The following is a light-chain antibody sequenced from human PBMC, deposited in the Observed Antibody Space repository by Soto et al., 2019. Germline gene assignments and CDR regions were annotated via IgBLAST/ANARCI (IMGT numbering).Light chain of an antibody. CDR1: SSDVGGYNY. Sequence: QSALAQPASVSGSPGQSITISCTGTSSDVGGYNYVSWYQQHPGKAPKLRIYDVSNRPSGVSNRFSGSKSGNTASLTISGLQAEDEADYHCSSYTSSSTLEVFGGGTKLTVL. CDR2: DVS. J-gene: IGLJ2*01. V-gene: IGLV2-14*01. CDR3: SSYTSSSTLEV.